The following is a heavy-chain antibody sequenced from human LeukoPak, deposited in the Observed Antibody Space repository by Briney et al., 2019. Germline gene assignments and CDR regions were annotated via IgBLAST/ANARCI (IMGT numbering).Heavy chain of an antibody. V-gene: IGHV3-30*18. CDR3: AKGNWFDP. CDR2: ISYDGSNK. CDR1: GFTFSSYG. J-gene: IGHJ5*02. Sequence: PGGSLRLSCAASGFTFSSYGMHWVRQAPGKGLEWVAVISYDGSNKYYADSVKGRFTIPRDNSKNTLYLQMNSLRAEDTAVYYCAKGNWFDPWGQGTLVTASS.